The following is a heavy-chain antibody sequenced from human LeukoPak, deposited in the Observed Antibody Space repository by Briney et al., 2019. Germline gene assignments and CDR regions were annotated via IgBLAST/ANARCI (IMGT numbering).Heavy chain of an antibody. CDR1: GGSISSSSYY. D-gene: IGHD6-6*01. J-gene: IGHJ4*02. Sequence: PSETLSLTCTVSGGSISSSSYYWGWIRQPPGKGLEWIGSIYYSGSTYYNPSLKSRVTISVDTSKNQFSLKLSSVTAADTAVYYRARSSSSSTFDYWGQGTLVTVSS. CDR3: ARSSSSSTFDY. CDR2: IYYSGST. V-gene: IGHV4-39*07.